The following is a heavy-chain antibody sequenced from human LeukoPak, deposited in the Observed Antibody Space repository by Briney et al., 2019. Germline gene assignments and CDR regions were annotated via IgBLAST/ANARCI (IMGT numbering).Heavy chain of an antibody. D-gene: IGHD3-10*01. CDR3: ASAMVRGVAD. CDR2: INHSGST. V-gene: IGHV4-34*01. CDR1: GGSFSGYY. Sequence: SETLSLTCAVYGGSFSGYYWSWIRQPPGKVLEWIGEINHSGSTNYNPSLKSRVTISVDTSKNQFSLKLSSVTAADTAVYYCASAMVRGVADWGQGTLVTVSS. J-gene: IGHJ4*02.